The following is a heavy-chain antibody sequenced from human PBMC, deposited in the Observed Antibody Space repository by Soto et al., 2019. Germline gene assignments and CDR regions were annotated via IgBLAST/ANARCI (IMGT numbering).Heavy chain of an antibody. V-gene: IGHV3-23*01. J-gene: IGHJ4*02. CDR3: AKGMYYYDSSGYRLFDY. CDR2: VSVSGGTT. Sequence: GGSLRLSCAASGFTFRNYAMNWVRQAPGKGLEWVSGVSVSGGTTYYADSVKGRFTVSRDNSKITVYLQMNSLRADDTAVYFCAKGMYYYDSSGYRLFDYWGQGTLVTVSS. D-gene: IGHD3-22*01. CDR1: GFTFRNYA.